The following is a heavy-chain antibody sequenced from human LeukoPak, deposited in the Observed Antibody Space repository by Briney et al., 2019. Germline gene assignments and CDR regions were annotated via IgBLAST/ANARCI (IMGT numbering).Heavy chain of an antibody. V-gene: IGHV4-59*01. CDR3: ARDPDP. D-gene: IGHD1-14*01. J-gene: IGHJ5*02. CDR1: GGSISSYY. CDR2: IYYSGST. Sequence: TPSETLSLTCTVSGGSISSYYWSWIRQPPGKGLEWIGYIYYSGSTNYNPSLKSRVTISVDTSKNQFSLKLGSVTAADTAVYYCARDPDPWGQGTLVTVSS.